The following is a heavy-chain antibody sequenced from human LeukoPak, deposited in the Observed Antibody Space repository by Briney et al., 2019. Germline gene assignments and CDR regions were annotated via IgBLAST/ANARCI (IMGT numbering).Heavy chain of an antibody. D-gene: IGHD2-15*01. CDR1: GGSINNYY. CDR3: ARGRYCSADICSGGDAFDI. CDR2: IYTRGST. V-gene: IGHV4-4*07. Sequence: SETLSLTCTVSGGSINNYYWSWIRQPAGKGLEWIGHIYTRGSTNYNPSLKSRVTMSVDTSKNQFSLKLSSVTAADMAVYYCARGRYCSADICSGGDAFDIWGQGTMVSVSS. J-gene: IGHJ3*02.